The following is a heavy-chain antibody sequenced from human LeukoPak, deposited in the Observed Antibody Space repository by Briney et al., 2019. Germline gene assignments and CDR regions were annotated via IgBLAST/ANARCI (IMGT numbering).Heavy chain of an antibody. Sequence: SETLSLTCTVSGGSISSYYWSWIRQPAGKGLEWIGRIYTSGSTNYNPSLKSRVTMSVDTSKNQFSLKLSSVTAADTAAYYCARDGRGEDSYGVDYWGQGTLVTVSS. CDR2: IYTSGST. V-gene: IGHV4-4*07. CDR1: GGSISSYY. J-gene: IGHJ4*02. CDR3: ARDGRGEDSYGVDY. D-gene: IGHD5-18*01.